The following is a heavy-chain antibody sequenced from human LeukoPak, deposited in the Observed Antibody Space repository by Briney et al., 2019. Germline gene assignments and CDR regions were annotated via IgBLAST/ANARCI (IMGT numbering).Heavy chain of an antibody. Sequence: SETLSLTCTVSGYSISSGYYWGWIRLPPGKGLEWIGSIYHSGSTYYNPSLKSRVTISVDTSKNQFSLKLSSVTAADTAVYYCARDFGYSSSWYSNWGQGTLVTVSS. CDR2: IYHSGST. V-gene: IGHV4-38-2*02. J-gene: IGHJ4*02. CDR3: ARDFGYSSSWYSN. CDR1: GYSISSGYY. D-gene: IGHD6-13*01.